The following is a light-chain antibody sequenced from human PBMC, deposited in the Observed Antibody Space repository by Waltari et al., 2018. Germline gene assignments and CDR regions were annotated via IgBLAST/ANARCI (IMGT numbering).Light chain of an antibody. Sequence: EIVLTQSPGTLFLSLGERAPVPCRASQSVSRALAWYQQKPSQAPRLLNYGASNRATGIPDRFSGSGAGTYFSLTISRLEPDDFAVYYCQHYLRLPVTFGQGTTVEI. CDR1: QSVSRA. CDR2: GAS. V-gene: IGKV3-20*01. J-gene: IGKJ1*01. CDR3: QHYLRLPVT.